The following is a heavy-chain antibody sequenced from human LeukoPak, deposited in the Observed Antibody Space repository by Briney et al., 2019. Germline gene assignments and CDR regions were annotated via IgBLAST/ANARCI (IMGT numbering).Heavy chain of an antibody. CDR2: IWYDGSNK. V-gene: IGHV3-33*06. D-gene: IGHD6-19*01. Sequence: PGRSLRPSCAASGFTFSSYGMHWVRQAPGKGLEWVAVIWYDGSNKYYADSVKGRFTVSRDNSKNTLYLQMNSLRAEDTAVYYCAKIRVSSGWYYFDYWGQGTLVTVSS. J-gene: IGHJ4*02. CDR3: AKIRVSSGWYYFDY. CDR1: GFTFSSYG.